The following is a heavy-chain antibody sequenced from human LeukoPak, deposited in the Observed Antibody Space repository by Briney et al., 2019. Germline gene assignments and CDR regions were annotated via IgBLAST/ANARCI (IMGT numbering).Heavy chain of an antibody. V-gene: IGHV3-30*19. Sequence: PGGSLRLSCAASGFTFRDYGMHWVRQAPGKGLEWVAVTSPDEGLKFYGDSVKGRFTISRDNSKNTMYLQMNNLREEDTAVYYCTRDPILGAPDYFDYWGQGTLVTVSS. CDR3: TRDPILGAPDYFDY. CDR2: TSPDEGLK. CDR1: GFTFRDYG. J-gene: IGHJ4*02. D-gene: IGHD1-26*01.